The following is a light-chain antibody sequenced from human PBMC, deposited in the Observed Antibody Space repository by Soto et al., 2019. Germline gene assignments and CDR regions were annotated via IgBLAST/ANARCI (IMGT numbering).Light chain of an antibody. J-gene: IGKJ2*01. V-gene: IGKV1-39*01. Sequence: DIQMTQSPSSLYAFIGDRVTITCRTSHNISSHLNWYHQKPGKAPNLLIYAASSLQSGVPSGFSFSGSVTDFTLTITILQPDDFATYYGKKSFSIPYTLGQGTKLQIK. CDR3: KKSFSIPYT. CDR1: HNISSH. CDR2: AAS.